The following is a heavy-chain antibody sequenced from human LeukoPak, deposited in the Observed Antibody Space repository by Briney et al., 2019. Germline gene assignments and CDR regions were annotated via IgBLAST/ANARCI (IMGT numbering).Heavy chain of an antibody. D-gene: IGHD1-1*01. CDR3: ARSRHWNEDAFGI. Sequence: GSLRLSCAASGFTFSSYGMHWVRQAPGKGLEWVAFIRYDGSNKYYADSVKGRFTISRDNSKNTLYLQMNSLRAEDTAVYYCARSRHWNEDAFGIWGQGTMVTVSS. CDR1: GFTFSSYG. V-gene: IGHV3-30*02. J-gene: IGHJ3*02. CDR2: IRYDGSNK.